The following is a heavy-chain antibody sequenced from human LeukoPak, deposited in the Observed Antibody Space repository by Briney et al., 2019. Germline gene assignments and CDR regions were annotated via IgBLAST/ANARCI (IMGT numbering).Heavy chain of an antibody. Sequence: PGGSLRLSCAASGFTFSSYGMHWVRQAPGKGLEWVAFIRSDGSINYYADSVKGRFTISRDNSKNTLYLQMNSLRAEDTALYYCAKDVPAGYFDSWGQGTLVTVSS. CDR1: GFTFSSYG. D-gene: IGHD2-2*01. CDR3: AKDVPAGYFDS. V-gene: IGHV3-30*02. CDR2: IRSDGSIN. J-gene: IGHJ4*02.